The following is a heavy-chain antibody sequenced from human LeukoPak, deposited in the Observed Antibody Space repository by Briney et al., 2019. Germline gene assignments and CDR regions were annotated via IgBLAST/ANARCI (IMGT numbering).Heavy chain of an antibody. J-gene: IGHJ4*02. CDR3: ARGDPRSVYGS. Sequence: PSETLSLTCAVYGGSFSGYYWSWIRQPSAKGLEWLGEINHRGRTNYNPSLKSRVTISVDTSKNQFSLKLSSVTAADTAVYYCARGDPRSVYGSWGQGTLVTVCS. CDR2: INHRGRT. D-gene: IGHD5/OR15-5a*01. V-gene: IGHV4-34*01. CDR1: GGSFSGYY.